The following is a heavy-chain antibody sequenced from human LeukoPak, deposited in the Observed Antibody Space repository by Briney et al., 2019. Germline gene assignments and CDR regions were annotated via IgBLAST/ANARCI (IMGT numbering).Heavy chain of an antibody. CDR3: ARSSPSYHFDY. CDR1: GFTFSSYW. Sequence: PGRSLRLSCAASGFTFSSYWMHWVRQAPGKGLVWVSRINSGGSSTSYADSVKGRFTISRDNAKNTLYLQMNSLRAEDTAVYYCARSSPSYHFDYWGQGTLVTVSS. CDR2: INSGGSST. V-gene: IGHV3-74*01. J-gene: IGHJ4*02. D-gene: IGHD1-26*01.